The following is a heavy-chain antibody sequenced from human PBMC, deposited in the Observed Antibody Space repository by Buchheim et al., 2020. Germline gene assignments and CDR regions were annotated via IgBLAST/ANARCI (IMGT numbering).Heavy chain of an antibody. CDR2: ISKSGGRI. D-gene: IGHD3/OR15-3a*01. J-gene: IGHJ4*02. Sequence: EVQLLDSGGGLQQPGGSLRLSCAASGFTFGNYAMTWVRQAPGKGLEWVSTISKSGGRIYYADSVKGRFIISRDNSKTTLWLQLNSLRAEDTAVYYSARDSNGVMIFSDWGQGTL. CDR3: ARDSNGVMIFSD. CDR1: GFTFGNYA. V-gene: IGHV3-23*01.